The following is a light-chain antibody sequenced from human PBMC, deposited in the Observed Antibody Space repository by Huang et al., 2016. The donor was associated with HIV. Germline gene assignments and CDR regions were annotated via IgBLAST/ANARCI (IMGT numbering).Light chain of an antibody. CDR2: EAS. V-gene: IGKV1-5*03. Sequence: DIQMTQSPSTLSASVGDSVTITCRDRQIIDNWLAWFQQKPGKAPKLLISEASTLESGVPSRFSGSGSGTEFTLTSSSLQPDDFASYYCQQYTRYPYSFGPGTQLDI. CDR3: QQYTRYPYS. J-gene: IGKJ2*03. CDR1: QIIDNW.